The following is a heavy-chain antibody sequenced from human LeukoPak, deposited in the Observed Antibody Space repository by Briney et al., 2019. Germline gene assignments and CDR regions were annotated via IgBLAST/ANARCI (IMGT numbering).Heavy chain of an antibody. CDR1: GGSFSGYY. CDR3: AGYSRTTDFDN. J-gene: IGHJ4*02. V-gene: IGHV4-34*01. Sequence: NPSETLSLTCAVYGGSFSGYYWSWIRQPPGKGLEWIGEINHSGSTNYNPSLKSRVTISVDTSKNQFSLKLSSVTAADTAVYYCAGYSRTTDFDNWGQGTLVTVSS. CDR2: INHSGST. D-gene: IGHD4-11*01.